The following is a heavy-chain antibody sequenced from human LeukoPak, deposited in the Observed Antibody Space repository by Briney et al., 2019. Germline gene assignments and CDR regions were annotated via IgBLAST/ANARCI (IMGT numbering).Heavy chain of an antibody. CDR1: GGSISSGGYY. J-gene: IGHJ3*02. V-gene: IGHV4-31*03. CDR3: AREDYDSSGYQTPYDAFDI. Sequence: SETLSLTCTVSGGSISSGGYYWSWIRQHPGKGLEWIGYIYYSGSTYYNPSLKSRVTISVDTSKNQFSLKLSSVTAADTAVYYCAREDYDSSGYQTPYDAFDIWGQGTMVTVSS. D-gene: IGHD3-22*01. CDR2: IYYSGST.